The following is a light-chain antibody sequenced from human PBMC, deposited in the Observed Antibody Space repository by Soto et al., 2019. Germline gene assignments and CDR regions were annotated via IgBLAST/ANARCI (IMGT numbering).Light chain of an antibody. CDR3: SSYPRFKPPV. CDR2: DVT. V-gene: IGLV2-14*01. CDR1: SSDVGGYKY. J-gene: IGLJ1*01. Sequence: QSALNQPASVSESPGQSITISCTGASSDVGGYKYVSWYQQHPGKAPKLLIYDVTNRPSGVSNRFSGSKSGYTASLTISGLQSEDEADYYCSSYPRFKPPVFGTGTKVTVL.